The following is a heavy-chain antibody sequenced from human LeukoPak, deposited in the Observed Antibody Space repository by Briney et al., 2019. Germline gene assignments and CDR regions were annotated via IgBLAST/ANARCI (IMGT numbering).Heavy chain of an antibody. Sequence: GGSLRLSCAASGFTFSSYEMNWVRQAPGMGLEWVSYISSSGSTIYYADSVKGRFTISRDNAKNSLYLQMNSLRAEDTAVYYCARRTDSSSWYIWGYWGQGTLVTVSS. CDR3: ARRTDSSSWYIWGY. D-gene: IGHD6-13*01. V-gene: IGHV3-48*03. CDR2: ISSSGSTI. J-gene: IGHJ4*02. CDR1: GFTFSSYE.